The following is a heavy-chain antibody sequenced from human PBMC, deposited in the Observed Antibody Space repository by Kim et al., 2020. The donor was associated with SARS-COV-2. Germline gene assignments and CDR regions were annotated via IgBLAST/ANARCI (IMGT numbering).Heavy chain of an antibody. V-gene: IGHV1-3*01. CDR3: ATSATMVRGAPFDY. D-gene: IGHD3-10*01. Sequence: QKFQGRATITKDTSASTAYMELRSLRSEDTAVYYCATSATMVRGAPFDYWGQGTLVTVSS. J-gene: IGHJ4*02.